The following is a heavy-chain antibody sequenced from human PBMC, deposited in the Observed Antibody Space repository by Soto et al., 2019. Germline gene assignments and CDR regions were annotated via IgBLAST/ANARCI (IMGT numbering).Heavy chain of an antibody. CDR2: INPSGGST. Sequence: QVQLVQSGAEVKKPGASVKVSCKASGYTFNSYYMHWVRQAPGQGLEWMGIINPSGGSTSYAQKFAGRVTMTRDTSTSTVYMELSSLRSEDTAVYYCARVYYYDSSGYYYPTNWFDPWGQGTLVTVSS. CDR3: ARVYYYDSSGYYYPTNWFDP. J-gene: IGHJ5*02. CDR1: GYTFNSYY. V-gene: IGHV1-46*02. D-gene: IGHD3-22*01.